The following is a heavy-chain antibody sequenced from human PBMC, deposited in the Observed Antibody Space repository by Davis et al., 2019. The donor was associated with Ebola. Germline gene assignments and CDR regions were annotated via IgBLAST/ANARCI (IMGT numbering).Heavy chain of an antibody. CDR1: GFTFSSSW. CDR3: ASQHGSGSYYLRY. Sequence: GESLKISCAASGFTFSSSWMHWVCQAPEKGLEWVADIKCDGSEKYYVDSVKGRFTISRDNAKNSLYLQMNSLRAEDTAVYYCASQHGSGSYYLRYWGQGTLVTVSS. CDR2: IKCDGSEK. J-gene: IGHJ4*02. V-gene: IGHV3-52*01. D-gene: IGHD3-10*01.